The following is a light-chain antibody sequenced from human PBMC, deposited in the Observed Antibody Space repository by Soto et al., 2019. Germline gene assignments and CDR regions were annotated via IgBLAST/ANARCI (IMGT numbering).Light chain of an antibody. Sequence: QPVLTQPPSASGSPGQSVTISCTGTSSDIGGYKYVSWYQQHPDKAPKLMIYEVTQRPSGVPDRFSGSKSGNTASLTVSGLQAEDEADYYCASHAGGNNFVVFGGGTQLTVL. CDR2: EVT. CDR1: SSDIGGYKY. V-gene: IGLV2-8*01. CDR3: ASHAGGNNFVV. J-gene: IGLJ2*01.